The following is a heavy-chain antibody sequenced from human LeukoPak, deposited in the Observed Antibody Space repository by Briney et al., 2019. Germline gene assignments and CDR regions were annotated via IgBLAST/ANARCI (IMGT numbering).Heavy chain of an antibody. CDR3: AREASGYYRDF. Sequence: GTSLRLSCAASGFTFSSHGMHWVRQAPGKGQDWVAVIWYDGSKTLYADSVKGRFTISRDDSKNTLYLQMNSLRAEDTAVYYCAREASGYYRDFWGQGTLVTVSS. V-gene: IGHV3-33*01. CDR2: IWYDGSKT. J-gene: IGHJ4*02. CDR1: GFTFSSHG. D-gene: IGHD3-3*01.